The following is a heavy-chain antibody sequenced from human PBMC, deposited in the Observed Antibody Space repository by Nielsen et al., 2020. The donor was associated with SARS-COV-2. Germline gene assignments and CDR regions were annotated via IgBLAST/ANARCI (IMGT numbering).Heavy chain of an antibody. D-gene: IGHD5-12*01. Sequence: WIRQPPGKGLEWIGSIYYSGSTYYNPSLKSRVTISVDTSKNQFSLKLSSVTAADTAVYYCARGEGVATKRGFHYGMDVWGQGTTVTVSS. CDR3: ARGEGVATKRGFHYGMDV. CDR2: IYYSGST. J-gene: IGHJ6*02. V-gene: IGHV4-39*01.